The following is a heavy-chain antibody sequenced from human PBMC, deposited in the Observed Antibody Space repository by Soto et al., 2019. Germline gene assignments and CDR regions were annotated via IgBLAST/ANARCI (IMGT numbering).Heavy chain of an antibody. Sequence: QLQLQESGSGLVKPSQTLSLTCAVSGGSISSGGYSWSWIRQPPGKGLEWIGYIYHSGSTYYNPSLKSRVTVSVDTARNQFSLKLSSVTAADTAVYYCAAGGGLPRYYWGQGTLVTVSS. J-gene: IGHJ4*02. CDR1: GGSISSGGYS. CDR2: IYHSGST. V-gene: IGHV4-30-2*01. CDR3: AAGGGLPRYY. D-gene: IGHD5-12*01.